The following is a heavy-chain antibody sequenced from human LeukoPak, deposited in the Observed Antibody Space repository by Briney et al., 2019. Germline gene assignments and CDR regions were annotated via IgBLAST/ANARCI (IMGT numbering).Heavy chain of an antibody. CDR2: IKQDGSEK. J-gene: IGHJ4*02. V-gene: IGHV3-7*04. CDR3: ARVHVLLWFGGFDY. CDR1: GFTFSSYW. D-gene: IGHD3-10*01. Sequence: GGSLRLSCAASGFTFSSYWMSWVRQAPEKGLEWVANIKQDGSEKYYVDSVKGRFTISRDNAKNSLYLQMNSLRAEDTAVYYCARVHVLLWFGGFDYWGQGTLVTVSS.